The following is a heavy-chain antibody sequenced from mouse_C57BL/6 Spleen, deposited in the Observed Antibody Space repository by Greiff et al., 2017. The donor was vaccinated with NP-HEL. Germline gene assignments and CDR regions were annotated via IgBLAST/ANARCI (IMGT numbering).Heavy chain of an antibody. J-gene: IGHJ4*01. Sequence: QVQLQQPGAELVKPGASVKLSCKASGYTFTSYWMQWVKQRPGQGLEWIGEIDPSDSYNNYNQKFKGKATLTVDTYASTSHMQLSSLTSEDSAVYYCARDYDYWVQGTSVTVSS. CDR2: IDPSDSYN. CDR3: ARDYDY. CDR1: GYTFTSYW. D-gene: IGHD1-1*02. V-gene: IGHV1-50*01.